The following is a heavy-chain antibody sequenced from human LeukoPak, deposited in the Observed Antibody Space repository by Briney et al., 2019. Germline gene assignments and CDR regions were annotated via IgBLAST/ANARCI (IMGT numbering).Heavy chain of an antibody. Sequence: GGSLRLSCAASGFTFSDYYMSWIRQAPGKGLEWVSYISSSGSTIYYADSVKDRFTISRDNAKNSLYLQMNSLRAEDTAVYYCARDDCSGGSCYSDYWGQGTLVTVSS. CDR3: ARDDCSGGSCYSDY. J-gene: IGHJ4*02. CDR1: GFTFSDYY. V-gene: IGHV3-11*01. CDR2: ISSSGSTI. D-gene: IGHD2-15*01.